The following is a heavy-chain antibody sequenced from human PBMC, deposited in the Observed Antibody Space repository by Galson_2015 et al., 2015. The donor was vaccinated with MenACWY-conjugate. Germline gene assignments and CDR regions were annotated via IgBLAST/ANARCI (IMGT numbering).Heavy chain of an antibody. V-gene: IGHV3-33*01. Sequence: SLRLSCAASGFSFSSYGIHWVRQAPGKGLEWVAVIWHDGTNKYYADSVKGRFTISRDNSQNTLYLQMDSLRAEDSAVYYCFAINSGIDYWGQGTLLTVSS. CDR3: FAINSGIDY. CDR1: GFSFSSYG. D-gene: IGHD5-12*01. CDR2: IWHDGTNK. J-gene: IGHJ4*02.